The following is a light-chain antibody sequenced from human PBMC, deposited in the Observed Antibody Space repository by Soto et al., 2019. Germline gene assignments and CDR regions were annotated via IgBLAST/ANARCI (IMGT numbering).Light chain of an antibody. J-gene: IGKJ1*01. V-gene: IGKV3-20*01. CDR3: QHYGNSPRT. Sequence: EIVLTQSPGTLSLSPGERATLSCRASESVSRNFLAWYQQKPGQAPRLLVYGASSRATGIPDRFSGSGSGTDFTLIISGLEPEDFCMYYCQHYGNSPRTFGQGTQVE. CDR1: ESVSRNF. CDR2: GAS.